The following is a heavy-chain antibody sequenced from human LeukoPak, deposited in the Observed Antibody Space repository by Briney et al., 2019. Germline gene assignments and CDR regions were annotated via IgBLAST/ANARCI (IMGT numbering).Heavy chain of an antibody. CDR2: ITSSSSYK. V-gene: IGHV3-21*01. CDR3: ARVDYYGSGSYNYYGMDV. J-gene: IGHJ6*02. CDR1: GFTFSSYS. Sequence: GGSLRLSCAASGFTFSSYSMNWVRQAPGKGLEWVSSITSSSSYKYYADSVKGRFTISRDNSKNTLYLQMNSLRAEDTAVYYCARVDYYGSGSYNYYGMDVWGQGTTVTVSS. D-gene: IGHD3-10*01.